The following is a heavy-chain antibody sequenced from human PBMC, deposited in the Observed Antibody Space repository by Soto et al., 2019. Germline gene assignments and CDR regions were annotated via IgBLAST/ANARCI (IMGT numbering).Heavy chain of an antibody. CDR3: ARVGYSYGFSFYDSSGYYFYYFDY. CDR1: GGSFSPNY. V-gene: IGHV4-59*12. J-gene: IGHJ4*02. CDR2: IYYAGTT. Sequence: PSETLSLTCTVSGGSFSPNYWSWIRQSPGKGLEWIGYIYYAGTTNYNPSLKSRVTISLETSKSQFSLRLTSVTAADTAVYYCARVGYSYGFSFYDSSGYYFYYFDYWGQGTLVTVSS. D-gene: IGHD3-22*01.